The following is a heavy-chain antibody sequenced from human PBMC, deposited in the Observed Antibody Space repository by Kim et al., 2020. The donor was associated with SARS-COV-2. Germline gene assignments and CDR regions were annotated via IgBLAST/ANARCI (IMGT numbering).Heavy chain of an antibody. V-gene: IGHV7-4-1*01. D-gene: IGHD4-17*01. CDR3: AARVGYGDSPLDY. CDR2: INTNTGMS. J-gene: IGHJ4*02. CDR1: GYSFTNYA. Sequence: ASVKVSCKASGYSFTNYAMHWMRKAPGQGLEWMGRINTNTGMSTYAQGFTGRFVFSLDTSVNTAYLQIGSLKAQDTAVYYCAARVGYGDSPLDYWGQGT.